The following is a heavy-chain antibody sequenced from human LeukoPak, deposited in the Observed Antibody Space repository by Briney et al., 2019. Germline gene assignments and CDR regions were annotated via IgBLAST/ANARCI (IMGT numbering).Heavy chain of an antibody. J-gene: IGHJ6*03. CDR2: IYTSGST. Sequence: SETLSLTCTVSGGSISSYYWSWIRQPAGKGLEWIGRIYTSGSTNYNPSLKSRVTMSVDTSKNQFSLKLSSVTAADTAVYYCARESREDYGDPFYYYYMDVWGKGTTVTISS. D-gene: IGHD4-17*01. CDR3: ARESREDYGDPFYYYYMDV. CDR1: GGSISSYY. V-gene: IGHV4-4*07.